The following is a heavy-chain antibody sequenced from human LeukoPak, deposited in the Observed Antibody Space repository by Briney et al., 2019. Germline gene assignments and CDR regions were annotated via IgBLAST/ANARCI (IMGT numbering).Heavy chain of an antibody. J-gene: IGHJ4*02. CDR3: AKDQEIASYSGSYTFDY. CDR2: IRYDGSNK. Sequence: QSGGSLRLSCAASGFTFSSYGMHWVRQAPGKGLEWVAFIRYDGSNKYYADSVKGRFTISRDNSKNTLYLQMNSLRAEDTAVYYCAKDQEIASYSGSYTFDYWGQGTLVTVSS. D-gene: IGHD1-26*01. V-gene: IGHV3-30*02. CDR1: GFTFSSYG.